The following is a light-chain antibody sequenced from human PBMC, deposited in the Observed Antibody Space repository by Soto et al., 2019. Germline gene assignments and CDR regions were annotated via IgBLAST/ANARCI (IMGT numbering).Light chain of an antibody. CDR1: QGVSSW. CDR2: ATS. J-gene: IGKJ3*01. Sequence: DIQMTRSPSSVSGSVGDRVTITCGASQGVSSWLAWYQQKPGKAPNLLIYATSNLQSGVPSRFSGSGSGTDFTLTISSLQPEDFATYYCLQKYFYPFTFGPGTKVDIK. CDR3: LQKYFYPFT. V-gene: IGKV1-12*01.